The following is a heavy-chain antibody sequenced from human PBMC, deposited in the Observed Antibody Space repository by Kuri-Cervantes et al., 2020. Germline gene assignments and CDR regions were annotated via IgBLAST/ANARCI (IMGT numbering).Heavy chain of an antibody. Sequence: GESLKISCAASGFTFSSYSMNWVRQAPGKGLEWVSYISSSSSTIYYADSVKGRFTISRDNAKNSLYLQMNSLRAEDTAVYYCTTAPCGGDCYSGGDFDYWGQGTLVTVSS. CDR2: ISSSSSTI. V-gene: IGHV3-48*01. CDR1: GFTFSSYS. J-gene: IGHJ4*02. CDR3: TTAPCGGDCYSGGDFDY. D-gene: IGHD2-21*02.